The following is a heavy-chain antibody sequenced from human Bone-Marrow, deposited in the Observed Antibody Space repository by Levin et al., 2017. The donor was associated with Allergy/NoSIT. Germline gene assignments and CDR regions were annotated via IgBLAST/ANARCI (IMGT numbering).Heavy chain of an antibody. CDR3: ARQKGYCSDGSCYTKWFDP. J-gene: IGHJ5*02. CDR1: GGSISSGGYS. D-gene: IGHD2-15*01. Sequence: GGSISSGGYSWSWIRQPPGKGLEWIGYIYHRGTTYYNPSLKSRVTISVDRSKNQFSLKLSSVTAADTAVYYCARQKGYCSDGSCYTKWFDPWGQGTLVTVSS. CDR2: IYHRGTT. V-gene: IGHV4-30-2*01.